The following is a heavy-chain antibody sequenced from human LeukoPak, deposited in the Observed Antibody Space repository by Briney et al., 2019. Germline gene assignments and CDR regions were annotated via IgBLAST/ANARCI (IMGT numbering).Heavy chain of an antibody. D-gene: IGHD3-10*01. Sequence: GRSLRLSCAASGFTFSTHAMHWVRQAPGKGLEWVAVISYDGSTKFYADSVKGRFTISRDNSKSTLYLLMNSLGGEDTAVYYCARGNTVLWFGELSSRREIDYWGQGTLVTVSS. CDR1: GFTFSTHA. J-gene: IGHJ4*02. CDR2: ISYDGSTK. CDR3: ARGNTVLWFGELSSRREIDY. V-gene: IGHV3-30*03.